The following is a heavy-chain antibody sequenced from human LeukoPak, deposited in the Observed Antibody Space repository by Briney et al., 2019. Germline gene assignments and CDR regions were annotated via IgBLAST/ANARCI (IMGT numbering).Heavy chain of an antibody. CDR3: ARGNYYDSRNAFDI. J-gene: IGHJ3*02. CDR1: GASISSYY. V-gene: IGHV4-4*07. D-gene: IGHD3-22*01. Sequence: SETLSLTCTVSGASISSYYWSWVRQPAGKGLEWIGRISNSGSTNYNPPLKSRVTISVDKSKNQFSLKLTSVTAADTAVYFCARGNYYDSRNAFDIWGQGTLVTVSS. CDR2: ISNSGST.